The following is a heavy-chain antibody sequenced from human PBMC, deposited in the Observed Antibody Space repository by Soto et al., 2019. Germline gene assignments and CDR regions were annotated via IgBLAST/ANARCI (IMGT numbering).Heavy chain of an antibody. J-gene: IGHJ6*03. CDR1: GGSFSGYY. CDR2: IKHSGVS. Sequence: QVQLQQWGAGLLKPSETLSLTCAVYGGSFSGYYWTWIRQRPGKGLEWIGEIKHSGVSNYNPSTNHTTSLHTRVSISMATSQTQFSVKVGSVTAAETAVYFCARASGYSRGWGDYYCYMDVWGKATTVTVSS. V-gene: IGHV4-34*01. D-gene: IGHD6-19*01. CDR3: ARASGYSRGWGDYYCYMDV.